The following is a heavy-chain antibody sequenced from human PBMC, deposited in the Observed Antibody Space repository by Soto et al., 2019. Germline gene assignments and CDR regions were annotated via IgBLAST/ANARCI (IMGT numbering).Heavy chain of an antibody. CDR3: ARGVYGSGNYYTGPSAFDI. Sequence: QVQLEQSGAEVKKPGSSVKVSCKASGGTLSDHGVAWLRQAPEQGLEWMGGTIPVFNTAKYAKKFQGRVTVTADKFTNIAYMELSSLRSEDTAFYFCARGVYGSGNYYTGPSAFDIWGQGTMVIVSS. D-gene: IGHD3-10*01. CDR1: GGTLSDHG. V-gene: IGHV1-69*06. J-gene: IGHJ3*02. CDR2: TIPVFNTA.